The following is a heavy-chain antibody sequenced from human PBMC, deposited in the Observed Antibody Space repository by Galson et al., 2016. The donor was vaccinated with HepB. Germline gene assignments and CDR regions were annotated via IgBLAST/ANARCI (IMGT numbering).Heavy chain of an antibody. J-gene: IGHJ4*02. CDR3: ARDCTSCYTWGARRTHFDY. CDR1: GYTFISYG. Sequence: VKVSCKASGYTFISYGISWVRQAPGQGLEWMGWINPYNGNTNYAQNLQGRVTMATDTSTSTAYMELRSLRSDDTAVFYCARDCTSCYTWGARRTHFDYWGQGTLVTVSS. CDR2: INPYNGNT. D-gene: IGHD2-2*02. V-gene: IGHV1-18*01.